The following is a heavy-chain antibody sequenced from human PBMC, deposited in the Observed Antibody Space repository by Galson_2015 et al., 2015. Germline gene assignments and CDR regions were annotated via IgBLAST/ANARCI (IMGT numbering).Heavy chain of an antibody. D-gene: IGHD4-11*01. CDR2: INSGSTI. J-gene: IGHJ4*02. V-gene: IGHV3-11*01. CDR1: GFTFSDYY. CDR3: ARSRSTDYSFDY. Sequence: SLRLSCTASGFTFSDYYMSWVRQAPGQGLEWISYINSGSTIYYADSVMGRFTISRDNAKNSLYLQMNSLRVEDTAVYYCARSRSTDYSFDYWGQGTLVTVSS.